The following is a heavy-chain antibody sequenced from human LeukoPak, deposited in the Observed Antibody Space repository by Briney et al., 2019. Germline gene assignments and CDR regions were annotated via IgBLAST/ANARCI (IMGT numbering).Heavy chain of an antibody. Sequence: GGSLSFSGAASGFTFSNYWMSWVPQAPGKGREWVANIKHDGNEKYCVDSVKGRFTISRDNAKNSLFLHMNSLRAEDTAVYYCARAVASNWFDPWGQGTLVTVSS. J-gene: IGHJ5*02. D-gene: IGHD2-15*01. CDR2: IKHDGNEK. CDR1: GFTFSNYW. CDR3: ARAVASNWFDP. V-gene: IGHV3-7*04.